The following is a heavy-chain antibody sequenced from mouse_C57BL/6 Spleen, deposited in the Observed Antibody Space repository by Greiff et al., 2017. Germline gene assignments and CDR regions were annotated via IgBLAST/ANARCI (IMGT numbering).Heavy chain of an antibody. Sequence: VQLQQSGAELVRPGASVTLSCKASGYTFTDYEMHWVKQTPVHGLEWIGAIDPETGGTAYNQKFQGKAILTADKSSSTPYMELRSLTSEDSAVYYCTRRKGFDYWGQGTTLTVSS. J-gene: IGHJ2*01. CDR1: GYTFTDYE. CDR2: IDPETGGT. CDR3: TRRKGFDY. V-gene: IGHV1-15*01.